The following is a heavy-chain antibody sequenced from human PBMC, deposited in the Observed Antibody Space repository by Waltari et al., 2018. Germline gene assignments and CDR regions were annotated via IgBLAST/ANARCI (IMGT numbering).Heavy chain of an antibody. Sequence: QVQLQQWGAGLLKPSETLSLTCAVYGGSFSGYYWSWIRQPPGQGLEWIGEIKHSGSTNYNPSLKSRGTISVDTSKNQFSLKLSSVTAADTAVYYCARGGEKDIVVVVAATASDYFDYWGQGTLVTVSS. D-gene: IGHD2-15*01. J-gene: IGHJ4*02. CDR3: ARGGEKDIVVVVAATASDYFDY. CDR2: IKHSGST. V-gene: IGHV4-34*01. CDR1: GGSFSGYY.